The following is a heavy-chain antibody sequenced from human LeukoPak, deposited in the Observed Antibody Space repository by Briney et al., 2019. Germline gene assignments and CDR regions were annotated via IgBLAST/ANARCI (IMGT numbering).Heavy chain of an antibody. CDR3: ARVRGYCSGGSCYPDY. CDR2: IYYSGST. J-gene: IGHJ4*02. D-gene: IGHD2-15*01. Sequence: PSETLSLTCTVSGGSISSSSYYWGWIRQPPGKGLEWIGSIYYSGSTYYNPSLKSRVTISVDTSKNQFSLKLSSVTAADTAVYYCARVRGYCSGGSCYPDYWGQGTLVTVSS. CDR1: GGSISSSSYY. V-gene: IGHV4-39*01.